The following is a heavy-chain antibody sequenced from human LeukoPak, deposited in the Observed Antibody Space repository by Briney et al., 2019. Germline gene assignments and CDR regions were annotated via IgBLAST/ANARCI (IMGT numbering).Heavy chain of an antibody. J-gene: IGHJ4*02. Sequence: PGGSLRLSCAASGFTFSSYSMNWVRQAPGKGLEWVSSISSSSSYIYYADSVKGRFTISRDNAKSSLYLQMNSLRAEDTAVYYCARAEGSGSYYFDYWGQGTLVTVSS. V-gene: IGHV3-21*01. CDR1: GFTFSSYS. D-gene: IGHD3-10*01. CDR2: ISSSSSYI. CDR3: ARAEGSGSYYFDY.